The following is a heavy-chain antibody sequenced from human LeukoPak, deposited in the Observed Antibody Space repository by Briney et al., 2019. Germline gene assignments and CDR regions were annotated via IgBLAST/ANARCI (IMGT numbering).Heavy chain of an antibody. J-gene: IGHJ4*02. CDR3: ARDFRYCSSTSCPLDY. V-gene: IGHV3-33*08. CDR2: IWYDGSNK. D-gene: IGHD2-2*01. Sequence: GGSLRLSCAASGFTFSSYGMHWVRQAPGKGLEWVAVIWYDGSNKYYADSVKGRFTISRDNSRNTLYLQMNSLRAEDTAVYYCARDFRYCSSTSCPLDYWGQGTLVTVSS. CDR1: GFTFSSYG.